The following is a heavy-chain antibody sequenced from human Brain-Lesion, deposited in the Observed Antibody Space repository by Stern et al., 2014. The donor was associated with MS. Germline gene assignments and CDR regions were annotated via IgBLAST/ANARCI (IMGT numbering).Heavy chain of an antibody. V-gene: IGHV3-11*01. CDR1: GFLFSDYY. CDR2: ISTTASNI. CDR3: AISSSRYYFDS. J-gene: IGHJ4*02. D-gene: IGHD2-2*01. Sequence: VQLVESGGTLVKPGGSLRLSCAASGFLFSDYYMNWIRQAPGQGLEWVSHISTTASNIYYADSVKGRFTISRDNTKNSLFLLMSSLRAEDTAVYYCAISSSRYYFDSWGLGTLGTVSS.